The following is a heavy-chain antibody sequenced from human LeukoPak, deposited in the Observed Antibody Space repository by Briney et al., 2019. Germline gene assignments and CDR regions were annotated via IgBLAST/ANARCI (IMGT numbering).Heavy chain of an antibody. CDR3: ARDQSHRPHYFDS. CDR1: GGNFSSYI. Sequence: ASVKVSYKASGGNFSSYIISWVRQAPGEGLEWVGGIFPMFGTATYAQKFQGRVTITADKVTSTAYMDLSSLSSEDTAVYYCARDQSHRPHYFDSWGLGTLVTVSS. J-gene: IGHJ4*02. CDR2: IFPMFGTA. V-gene: IGHV1-69*06.